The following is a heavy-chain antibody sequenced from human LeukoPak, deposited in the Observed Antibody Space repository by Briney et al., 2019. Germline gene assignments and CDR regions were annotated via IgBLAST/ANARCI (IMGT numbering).Heavy chain of an antibody. D-gene: IGHD1-14*01. Sequence: PSGTLSLTCTVSGDSVSSDYWSWIRQPPGKGLEWIAYISYSGNTNYNPSLKSRVTISVDTSRNQVSLKLKSVTAADTAVFYCARHNPKSLGNFDYWGRGTLVSVSS. CDR1: GDSVSSDY. CDR3: ARHNPKSLGNFDY. CDR2: ISYSGNT. J-gene: IGHJ4*02. V-gene: IGHV4-59*08.